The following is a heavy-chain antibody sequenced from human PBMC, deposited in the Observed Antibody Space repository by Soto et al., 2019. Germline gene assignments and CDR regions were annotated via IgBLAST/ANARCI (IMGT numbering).Heavy chain of an antibody. CDR3: ARISLFPYDSPGGWFDP. V-gene: IGHV4-59*01. D-gene: IGHD3-22*01. CDR1: GGSISSYY. CDR2: IYYSGST. Sequence: SETLSLTCTVSGGSISSYYWSWIRQPPGKGLEWIGYIYYSGSTNYNPSLKSRVTISVDTSKNQFSLKLSSVTAADTAVYYCARISLFPYDSPGGWFDPWGQGTLVTVSS. J-gene: IGHJ5*02.